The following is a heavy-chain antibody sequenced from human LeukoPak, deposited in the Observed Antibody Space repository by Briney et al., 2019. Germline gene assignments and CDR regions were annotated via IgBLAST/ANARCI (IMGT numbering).Heavy chain of an antibody. CDR1: GGTFSSYA. CDR3: ARDPAVLGYDSSGWDY. Sequence: SMKVSCKASGGTFSSYAISWVLQAPGHGLEWMGRIIPIFGTANYAQKFQGRVTITTDESTSTAYMELSSLRSEDTAVYYCARDPAVLGYDSSGWDYWGQGTLVTVSS. D-gene: IGHD3-22*01. CDR2: IIPIFGTA. V-gene: IGHV1-69*05. J-gene: IGHJ4*02.